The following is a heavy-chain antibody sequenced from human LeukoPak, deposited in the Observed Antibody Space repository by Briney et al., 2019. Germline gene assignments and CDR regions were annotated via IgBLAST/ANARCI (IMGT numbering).Heavy chain of an antibody. Sequence: ASVKVSCKASGYTFTSYGISWVRQAPGQGLEWMGWISAYNGNTNYAQKLQGRDTMTTDTSTSTAYMELRSLRSDDTAVYYCARASKRYCTNGVCPYYWGQGTLVTVSS. V-gene: IGHV1-18*01. CDR3: ARASKRYCTNGVCPYY. J-gene: IGHJ4*02. D-gene: IGHD2-8*01. CDR1: GYTFTSYG. CDR2: ISAYNGNT.